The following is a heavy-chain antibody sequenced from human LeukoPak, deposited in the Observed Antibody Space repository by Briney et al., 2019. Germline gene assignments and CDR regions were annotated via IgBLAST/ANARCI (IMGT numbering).Heavy chain of an antibody. J-gene: IGHJ5*02. D-gene: IGHD6-13*01. CDR2: ICYSGST. Sequence: KTSETLSLTCTVSGGSISSYYWSWIRQPPGKGLEWIGYICYSGSTNYNPSLKSRVTISVDTSKNQFSLKLSSVTAADTAVYYCARDQGSSWYGNWFDPWGQGTLVTVSS. V-gene: IGHV4-59*01. CDR3: ARDQGSSWYGNWFDP. CDR1: GGSISSYY.